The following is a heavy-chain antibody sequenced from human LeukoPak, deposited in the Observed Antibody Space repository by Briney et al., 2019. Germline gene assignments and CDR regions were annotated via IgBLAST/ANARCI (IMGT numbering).Heavy chain of an antibody. Sequence: ASVKVSCKASGYTFNRYGISWVRQAPGQRPEWMGWNSALTGNIDYAPKFQGRVTMNTDTSTRTAYMEQSSLVSADTAVYFCARADPTNTGHEYFDYWGRGTLVTVSS. J-gene: IGHJ4*02. D-gene: IGHD2/OR15-2a*01. CDR3: ARADPTNTGHEYFDY. CDR2: NSALTGNI. CDR1: GYTFNRYG. V-gene: IGHV1-18*01.